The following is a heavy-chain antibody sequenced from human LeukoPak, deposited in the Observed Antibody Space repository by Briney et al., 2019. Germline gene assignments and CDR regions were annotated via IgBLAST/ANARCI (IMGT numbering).Heavy chain of an antibody. CDR3: ASGSYYKKVTTE. D-gene: IGHD3-10*01. CDR2: IYYSGST. J-gene: IGHJ4*02. CDR1: GGSISSGGYY. V-gene: IGHV4-31*03. Sequence: NASETLSLTCTVSGGSISSGGYYWSWIRQHPGKGLEWIGYIYYSGSTYYNPSLKSRVTISVDTSKNQFSLKLSSVTAADTAVYYCASGSYYKKVTTEWGQGTLVTVSS.